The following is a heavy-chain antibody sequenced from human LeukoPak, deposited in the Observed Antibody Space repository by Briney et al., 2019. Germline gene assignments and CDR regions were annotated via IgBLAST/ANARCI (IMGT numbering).Heavy chain of an antibody. CDR1: GYTFTSYY. Sequence: ASVKVSCKASGYTFTSYYMHWVRQAPGQGLEWMGIINPSGGSTSYAQKFQGRVTMTRDTSTSTVYMELRSLRSDDTAVYYCARDVYYYDGSGYYWSSDYYYYMDVWGKGTTVTISS. CDR3: ARDVYYYDGSGYYWSSDYYYYMDV. CDR2: INPSGGST. D-gene: IGHD3-22*01. J-gene: IGHJ6*03. V-gene: IGHV1-46*01.